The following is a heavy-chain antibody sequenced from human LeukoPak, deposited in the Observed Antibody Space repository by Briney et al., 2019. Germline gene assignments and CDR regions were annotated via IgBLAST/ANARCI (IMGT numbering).Heavy chain of an antibody. CDR3: ATGAFCTNGVCSDP. J-gene: IGHJ5*02. CDR1: GYTFTSYD. Sequence: ASVKVSCKASGYTFTSYDINWVRQATGQGLEWMGWMNPNSGNTGYAQKFQGRVTMTRNTSIGTAYMELSSLRSEDTAVYYCATGAFCTNGVCSDPWGQGTLVTVSS. CDR2: MNPNSGNT. D-gene: IGHD2-8*01. V-gene: IGHV1-8*01.